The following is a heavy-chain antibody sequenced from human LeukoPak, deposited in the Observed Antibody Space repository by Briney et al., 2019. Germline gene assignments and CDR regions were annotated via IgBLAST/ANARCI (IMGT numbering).Heavy chain of an antibody. CDR1: GFTFSSYS. CDR2: ISSSSSYI. D-gene: IGHD4-17*01. Sequence: GGSLRLSCAASGFTFSSYSMNWVRQAPGKGLEWVSSISSSSSYIYYADSVKGRFTISRDNAKNSLFLQMNSLRVEDTAVYYCTRGTVTTGYYYGMDVWGQGTTVTVSS. CDR3: TRGTVTTGYYYGMDV. V-gene: IGHV3-21*01. J-gene: IGHJ6*02.